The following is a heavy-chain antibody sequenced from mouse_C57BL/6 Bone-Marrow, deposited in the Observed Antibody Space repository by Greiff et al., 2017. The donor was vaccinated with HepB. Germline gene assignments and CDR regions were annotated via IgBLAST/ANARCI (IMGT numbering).Heavy chain of an antibody. D-gene: IGHD2-3*01. CDR3: VRHSDGYWYFDV. CDR1: GFSFNTYA. CDR2: IRSKSNNYAT. V-gene: IGHV10-1*01. J-gene: IGHJ1*03. Sequence: EVKLMESGGGLVQPKGSLKLSCAASGFSFNTYAMNWVRQAPGKGLEWVARIRSKSNNYATYYADSVKDRFTISRDDSESMLYLQMNNLKTEDTAMYYCVRHSDGYWYFDVWGTGTTVTVSS.